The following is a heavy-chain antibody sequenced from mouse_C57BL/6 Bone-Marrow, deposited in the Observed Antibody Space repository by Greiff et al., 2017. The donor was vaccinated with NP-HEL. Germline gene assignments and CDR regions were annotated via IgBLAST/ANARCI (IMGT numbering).Heavy chain of an antibody. V-gene: IGHV5-4*01. J-gene: IGHJ3*01. CDR1: GFTFSSYA. CDR3: ARSGALLLRTWFAY. CDR2: ISDGGSYT. D-gene: IGHD1-1*01. Sequence: EVQLVESGGGLVKPGGSLKLSCAAPGFTFSSYAMSWVRQTPEKRLEWVATISDGGSYTYYPDNVKGRFTISRDNAKNNLYLQMSHLKSEDTAMYYCARSGALLLRTWFAYWGQGTLVTVSA.